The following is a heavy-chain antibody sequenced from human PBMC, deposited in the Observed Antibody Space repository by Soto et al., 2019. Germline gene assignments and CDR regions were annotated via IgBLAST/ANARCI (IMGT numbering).Heavy chain of an antibody. CDR3: ASNGDYSSPFDY. V-gene: IGHV4-59*08. D-gene: IGHD6-13*01. CDR1: GGSISSYY. CDR2: IYYSGST. Sequence: PSETLSLTCTVSGGSISSYYWSWIRQPPGKGLEWIGYIYYSGSTNYNPSLKSRVTISVDTSKNQFSLKLSSVTAADTAVYYCASNGDYSSPFDYWGQGTLVTVSS. J-gene: IGHJ4*02.